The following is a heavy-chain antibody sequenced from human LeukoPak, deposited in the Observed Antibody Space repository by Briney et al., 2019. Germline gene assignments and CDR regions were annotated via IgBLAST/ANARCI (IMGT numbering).Heavy chain of an antibody. Sequence: GGSLRLSCAASGFNFDDYVMTWVRQAPGKGLEWVSGINWNGGSRGYADSVKGRFTISRDNAKNSLYLQMNSLRAEDTAVYYCARGKGFDYWGQGTLVTVSS. CDR3: ARGKGFDY. CDR2: INWNGGSR. CDR1: GFNFDDYV. V-gene: IGHV3-20*04. J-gene: IGHJ4*02.